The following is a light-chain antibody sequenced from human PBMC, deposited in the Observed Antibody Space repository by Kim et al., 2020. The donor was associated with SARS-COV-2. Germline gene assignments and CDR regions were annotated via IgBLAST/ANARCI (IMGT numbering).Light chain of an antibody. CDR3: CSYVGRSVI. V-gene: IGLV2-11*01. J-gene: IGLJ2*01. CDR2: DVS. CDR1: SSDVRGYKY. Sequence: QSALTQPRSVSWSPGQSVTIPCTATSSDVRGYKYVSWYQQHPGKAPKLMIYDVSKRPSGVPDRFSGSKSGDTASLTISGLQAEDEADYYCCSYVGRSVIFGGGTQLTVL.